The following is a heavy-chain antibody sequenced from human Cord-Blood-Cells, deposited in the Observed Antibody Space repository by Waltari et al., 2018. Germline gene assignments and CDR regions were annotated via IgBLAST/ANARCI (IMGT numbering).Heavy chain of an antibody. CDR3: ARGTTVVSRGSNAFDI. Sequence: QVQLVESGGGVVRPGRSLRLSCEASGFTFSSYGMHWVRQAPGKGVEWVAVIWYYGSNKSYSESVKGRVTISRDNSKNTLYLQMNSLRAEDTAVYYCARGTTVVSRGSNAFDIWGQGTMVTVSS. J-gene: IGHJ3*02. V-gene: IGHV3-33*01. D-gene: IGHD4-17*01. CDR2: IWYYGSNK. CDR1: GFTFSSYG.